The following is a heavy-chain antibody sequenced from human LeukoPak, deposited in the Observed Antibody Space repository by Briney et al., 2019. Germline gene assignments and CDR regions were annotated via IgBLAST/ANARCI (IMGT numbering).Heavy chain of an antibody. CDR3: ARDYPAASAFDI. D-gene: IGHD2-2*01. Sequence: SETLSLTCTVSGGPVTGYYWSWIRQPPGKGLEWIGYIHYTGFTIYNPSLKSRVTMSVDTSKNQFSLKLSSVTAADTAVYYCARDYPAASAFDIWGQGTMVTVSS. CDR1: GGPVTGYY. V-gene: IGHV4-59*02. CDR2: IHYTGFT. J-gene: IGHJ3*02.